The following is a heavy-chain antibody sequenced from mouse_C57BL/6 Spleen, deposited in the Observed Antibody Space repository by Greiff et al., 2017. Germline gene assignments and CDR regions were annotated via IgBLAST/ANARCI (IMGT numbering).Heavy chain of an antibody. CDR3: AGQAGTWAMDY. D-gene: IGHD4-1*01. CDR1: GFTFSSYG. Sequence: VQLQQSGGDLVKPGGSLKLSCAASGFTFSSYGMSWVRQTPDKRLEWVATISSGGSYTYYPDSVNGRFTISRDNAKNTLYLQVSSLKSEDTAMYYCAGQAGTWAMDYWGQGTSVTVSS. V-gene: IGHV5-6*01. J-gene: IGHJ4*01. CDR2: ISSGGSYT.